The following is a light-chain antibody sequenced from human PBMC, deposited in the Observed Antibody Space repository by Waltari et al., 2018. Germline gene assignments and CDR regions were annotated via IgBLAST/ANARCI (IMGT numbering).Light chain of an antibody. CDR1: SGHSRNA. CDR2: VNSDGSH. Sequence: QLVVTQSPSASAALRASVQRTCPRSSGHSRNAIPSLQQQPQTGPRYLMKVNSDGSHSGGAEIPDRFSGSSSGAERYLTISSLRSEDEADYCCQTGGHGTWVFGGGTKLTIL. J-gene: IGLJ3*02. CDR3: QTGGHGTWV. V-gene: IGLV4-69*01.